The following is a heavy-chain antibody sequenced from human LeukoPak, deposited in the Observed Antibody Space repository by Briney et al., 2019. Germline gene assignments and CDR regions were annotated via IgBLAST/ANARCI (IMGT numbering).Heavy chain of an antibody. CDR1: GFTFSTFA. CDR2: IFPDSGEI. Sequence: GGSLRLSCVASGFTFSTFAMLWVRQPPGKGLEWVSSIFPDSGEIHYADSVRGRFTISRDNSKNTLSLQMNSLRAEDTAIYYCATYRQVLLPFEAWGRGTLVTVSS. J-gene: IGHJ5*02. CDR3: ATYRQVLLPFEA. V-gene: IGHV3-23*01. D-gene: IGHD2-8*02.